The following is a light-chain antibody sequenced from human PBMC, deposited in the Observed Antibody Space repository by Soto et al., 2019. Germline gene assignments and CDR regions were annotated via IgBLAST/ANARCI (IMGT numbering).Light chain of an antibody. CDR3: QQYGSSPLT. V-gene: IGKV3-20*01. CDR1: QSASSSS. Sequence: IVLTQSPGTLSLSPGERDTLSCRASQSASSSSLAWYQQKPGHAHRLIIYDASIRATGITNRFSGSGSGTDFTLTISRLEPEDSAVYYCQQYGSSPLTFGG. J-gene: IGKJ4*01. CDR2: DAS.